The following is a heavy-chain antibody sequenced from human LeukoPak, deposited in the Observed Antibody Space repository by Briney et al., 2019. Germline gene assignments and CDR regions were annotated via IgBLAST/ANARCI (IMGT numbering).Heavy chain of an antibody. D-gene: IGHD5-18*01. CDR3: AREPRLGYGPLGI. CDR2: ISSSSSYI. CDR1: GFTFSSYS. Sequence: GRSLRLSCAASGFTFSSYSMNWVRQAPGKGLEWVSSISSSSSYIYYADSVKGRFTISRDNAKNSLYLQMNSLRAEDTAVYYCAREPRLGYGPLGIWGQGTMVTVSS. V-gene: IGHV3-21*01. J-gene: IGHJ3*02.